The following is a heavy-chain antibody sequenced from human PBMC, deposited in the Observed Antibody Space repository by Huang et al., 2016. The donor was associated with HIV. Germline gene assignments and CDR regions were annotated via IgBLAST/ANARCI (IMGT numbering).Heavy chain of an antibody. CDR1: GGVITYYF. Sequence: QVQLQQSGPGLVKPSETLSLNCSVSGGVITYYFWHWVRQAPGQGLDWIGYISNSGETKYKSSLKRRVTMSLDAPKNLVSLKVTSVSAADTAVYYCAGGRMATIDYWGQGILVTVSS. D-gene: IGHD3-16*01. CDR2: ISNSGET. CDR3: AGGRMATIDY. J-gene: IGHJ4*02. V-gene: IGHV4-59*03.